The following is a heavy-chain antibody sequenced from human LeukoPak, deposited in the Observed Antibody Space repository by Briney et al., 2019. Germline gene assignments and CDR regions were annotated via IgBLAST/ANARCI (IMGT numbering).Heavy chain of an antibody. D-gene: IGHD3-9*01. Sequence: PGGSLRLSCAASGFIFTTYAMIWVRQAPGKGLEWVSTISGGGGSTFYADSVKGRFTIFRVNSKNTLYLQMNSLRAEDSAVYFCAKGRSPSYYDILTGLDYWGQGTLVTVSS. J-gene: IGHJ4*02. V-gene: IGHV3-23*01. CDR1: GFIFTTYA. CDR2: ISGGGGST. CDR3: AKGRSPSYYDILTGLDY.